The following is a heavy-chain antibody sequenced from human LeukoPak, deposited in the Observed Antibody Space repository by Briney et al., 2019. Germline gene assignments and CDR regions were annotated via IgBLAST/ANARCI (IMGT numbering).Heavy chain of an antibody. J-gene: IGHJ4*02. D-gene: IGHD1-26*01. CDR3: AKGTGGLEWELLSWSLDY. CDR1: GFTFSSYA. CDR2: IRYDGSNK. V-gene: IGHV3-30*02. Sequence: GGSLRLSCAASGFTFSSYAMHWVRQAPGKGLEWVAFIRYDGSNKYYADSVKGRFTISRDNSKNTLYLQMNSLRAEDTAVYYCAKGTGGLEWELLSWSLDYWGQGTLVTVSS.